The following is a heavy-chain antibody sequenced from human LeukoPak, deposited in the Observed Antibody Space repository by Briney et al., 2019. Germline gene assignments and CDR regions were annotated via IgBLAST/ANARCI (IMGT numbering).Heavy chain of an antibody. CDR2: ISGSGGST. Sequence: GGSLRLSCAGSGFTPSKCGMCWVRQAPGKGLEWVSGISGSGGSTYYADSVKGRFTISRDNSKSTLYLQMNSLRAEDTATYYCAARPTSEAVAPSDFWGQGTLVTVSP. J-gene: IGHJ4*02. D-gene: IGHD6-19*01. V-gene: IGHV3-23*01. CDR3: AARPTSEAVAPSDF. CDR1: GFTPSKCG.